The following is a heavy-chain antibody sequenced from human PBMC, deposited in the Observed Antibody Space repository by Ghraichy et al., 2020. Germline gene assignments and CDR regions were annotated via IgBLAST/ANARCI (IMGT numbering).Heavy chain of an antibody. CDR3: ARRRGSGLFDY. D-gene: IGHD3-10*01. V-gene: IGHV4-59*08. CDR2: IYHTGST. CDR1: GGSISNYY. Sequence: ESLNISCTVSGGSISNYYWTWIRQPPGKGLEWIGYIYHTGSTSYNPSLKSRVTVSLDTSRNQFALKVNTVTAADTAVYFCARRRGSGLFDYWGRGVLVAVSS. J-gene: IGHJ4*01.